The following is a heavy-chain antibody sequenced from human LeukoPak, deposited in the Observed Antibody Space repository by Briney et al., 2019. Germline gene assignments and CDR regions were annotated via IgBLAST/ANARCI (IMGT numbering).Heavy chain of an antibody. V-gene: IGHV3-43*01. Sequence: GGSLRLSCATSGFNFDRYTIHWVRQAPGKGLEWVSLAGWAGGTTFYSDSVRGRFTISRDSGRKSVYLQMNSLTTDDTAFYFCAKELDTMYFDYWGQGALVTVSS. CDR2: AGWAGGTT. CDR1: GFNFDRYT. J-gene: IGHJ4*02. D-gene: IGHD3-10*02. CDR3: AKELDTMYFDY.